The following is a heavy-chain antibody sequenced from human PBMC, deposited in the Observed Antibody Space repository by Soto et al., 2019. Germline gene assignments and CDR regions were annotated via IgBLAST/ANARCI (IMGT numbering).Heavy chain of an antibody. V-gene: IGHV4-30-2*01. Sequence: PSETLSLTCAVSGGSISSGGYSWSWIRQPPGKGLEWIGYMYHSGSTYYNPSLKSRVTISVDRSKNQFSLKLSSVTAADTAVYYCARGQATTFDYWGQGTLVTVSS. J-gene: IGHJ4*02. CDR2: MYHSGST. CDR3: ARGQATTFDY. CDR1: GGSISSGGYS. D-gene: IGHD5-12*01.